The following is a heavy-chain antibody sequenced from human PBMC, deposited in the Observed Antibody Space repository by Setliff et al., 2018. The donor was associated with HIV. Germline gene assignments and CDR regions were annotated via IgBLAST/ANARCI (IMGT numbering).Heavy chain of an antibody. V-gene: IGHV3-7*01. CDR1: GFSISTYW. CDR3: ARDKFGSGSSPGVLQH. J-gene: IGHJ1*01. D-gene: IGHD3-10*01. Sequence: GGSLRLSCAASGFSISTYWMSWVRQAPGKGLEWVANIKHDGSKKYYADSVKGRFTISRDNSKDTLDLQMNSLRPEDTAVYFCARDKFGSGSSPGVLQHWGQGTLVTVSS. CDR2: IKHDGSKK.